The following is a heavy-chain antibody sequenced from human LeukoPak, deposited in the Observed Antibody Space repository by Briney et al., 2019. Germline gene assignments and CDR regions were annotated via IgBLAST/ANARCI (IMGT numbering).Heavy chain of an antibody. Sequence: SETLSLTCTVSGYSISSGYYWGWIRQPPGKGLEWIGSIYHSGSTYYNPSLKSRVTISVDTSKNQFSLKLRSVSAADTAVYYCARGRGQDIVVVVAADAFDIWGQGTMVTVSS. CDR3: ARGRGQDIVVVVAADAFDI. CDR1: GYSISSGYY. D-gene: IGHD2-15*01. CDR2: IYHSGST. J-gene: IGHJ3*02. V-gene: IGHV4-38-2*02.